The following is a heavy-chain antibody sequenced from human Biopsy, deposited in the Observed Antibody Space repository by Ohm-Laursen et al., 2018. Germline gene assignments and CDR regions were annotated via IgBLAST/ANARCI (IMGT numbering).Heavy chain of an antibody. CDR1: GFTFSNYA. V-gene: IGHV3-23*01. CDR3: AKQGATILSSFDS. CDR2: ITSSGGST. Sequence: GSLRLSCTASGFTFSNYAMSWVRQAPGKGLEWVSTITSSGGSTYFADSVKGRFTISRDNSKNRLYLQVNSLRGEDTAVYYCAKQGATILSSFDSWGQGTLVTVSS. J-gene: IGHJ5*01. D-gene: IGHD3-9*01.